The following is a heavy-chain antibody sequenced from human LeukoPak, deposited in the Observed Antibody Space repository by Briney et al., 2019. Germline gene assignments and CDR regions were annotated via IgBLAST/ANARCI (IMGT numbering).Heavy chain of an antibody. CDR2: ISAYNGNT. CDR3: ARERRGSQYSTCDY. V-gene: IGHV1-18*04. J-gene: IGHJ4*02. Sequence: GASVKVSCKASGYTFTGYYMHWVRQAPGQGLEWMGWISAYNGNTNYAQKLQGRVTMTTDTSTSTAYMELRSLRSDDTAVYYCARERRGSQYSTCDYWGQGTLVTVSS. D-gene: IGHD1-26*01. CDR1: GYTFTGYY.